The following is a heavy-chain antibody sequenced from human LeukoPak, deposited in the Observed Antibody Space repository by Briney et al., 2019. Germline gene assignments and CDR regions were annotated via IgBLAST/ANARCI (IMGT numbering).Heavy chain of an antibody. CDR2: INHSGST. CDR3: ARDVEPMVRGVYYYYGMDV. CDR1: GGSFSGYY. V-gene: IGHV4-34*01. J-gene: IGHJ6*02. D-gene: IGHD3-10*01. Sequence: SETLSLTCAVYGGSFSGYYWSWIRQPPGKGLEWIGEINHSGSTNYNPSLKSRVTISVDTSKNQFSLKLSSVTAADTAVYYCARDVEPMVRGVYYYYGMDVWGQGTTVTVSS.